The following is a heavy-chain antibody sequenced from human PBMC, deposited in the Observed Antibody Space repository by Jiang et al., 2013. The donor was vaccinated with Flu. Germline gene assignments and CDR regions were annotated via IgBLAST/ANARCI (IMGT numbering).Heavy chain of an antibody. CDR1: GYTFTSYD. J-gene: IGHJ5*02. CDR3: ARGRRIAAALNWFDP. CDR2: MNPNSGNT. Sequence: GAEVKKPGASVKVSCKASGYTFTSYDINWVRQATGQGLEWMGWMNPNSGNTGYAQKFQGRVTMTRNTSISTAYMELSSLRSEDTAVYYCARGRRIAAALNWFDPWAREPWSPSPQ. D-gene: IGHD6-13*01. V-gene: IGHV1-8*01.